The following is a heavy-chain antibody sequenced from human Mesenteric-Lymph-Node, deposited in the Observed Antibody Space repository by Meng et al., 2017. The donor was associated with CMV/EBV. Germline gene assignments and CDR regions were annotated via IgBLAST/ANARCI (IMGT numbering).Heavy chain of an antibody. CDR1: GYTFTGYY. Sequence: QVQRLQSGAEVKNPGASAKVSCKASGYTFTGYYMQGLRQAPVQGLELMGRINPNSGGTNYTQKFQSRVTMTRDTSIITAYMELSRPRYDDTAVYSCSRQVSDHPFAYWGQGTLVTVSS. CDR3: SRQVSDHPFAY. CDR2: INPNSGGT. J-gene: IGHJ4*02. V-gene: IGHV1-2*06. D-gene: IGHD1-14*01.